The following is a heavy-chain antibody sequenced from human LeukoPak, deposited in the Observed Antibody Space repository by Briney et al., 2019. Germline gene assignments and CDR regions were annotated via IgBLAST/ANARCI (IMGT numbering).Heavy chain of an antibody. CDR1: GFTFSSYD. J-gene: IGHJ4*02. V-gene: IGHV3-21*04. CDR2: ISSSSSYI. D-gene: IGHD6-19*01. CDR3: AKGDKTVADNVG. Sequence: GGSLRLSCAASGFTFSSYDMNWVRQAPGKGLEWVSYISSSSSYIYYADSVKGRFTISRDNSKNTLYLQMNSLRAEDTAVYYCAKGDKTVADNVGWGQGTLVTVSS.